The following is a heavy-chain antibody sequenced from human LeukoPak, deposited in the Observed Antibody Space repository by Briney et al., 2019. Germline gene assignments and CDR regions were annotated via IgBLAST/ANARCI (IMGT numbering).Heavy chain of an antibody. J-gene: IGHJ4*02. D-gene: IGHD3-22*01. Sequence: SETLSLTCTVAGGSISSYYWSWIRQPPEKGLGWIGYIYYSGSTNYKPSLKSRVTISVDTSKNQFSLKLSSVTAADTAVYYCARYYYDSSGYSADYWGQGTLVTVSS. V-gene: IGHV4-59*01. CDR2: IYYSGST. CDR1: GGSISSYY. CDR3: ARYYYDSSGYSADY.